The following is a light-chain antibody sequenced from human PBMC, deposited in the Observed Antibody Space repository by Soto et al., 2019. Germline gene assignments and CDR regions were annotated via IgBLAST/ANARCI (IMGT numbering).Light chain of an antibody. CDR2: WAS. CDR3: HQYGNAPQT. J-gene: IGKJ1*01. Sequence: EMVLTQYPGTRSLSPGERATLSCXXSQSVSSANVAGYQQKPGKAPRVISYWASSRATCSPDRFSGSGAVTFFTLTSNILEPDDFAVYSCHQYGNAPQTFGQGTKVEIK. CDR1: QSVSSAN. V-gene: IGKV3-20*01.